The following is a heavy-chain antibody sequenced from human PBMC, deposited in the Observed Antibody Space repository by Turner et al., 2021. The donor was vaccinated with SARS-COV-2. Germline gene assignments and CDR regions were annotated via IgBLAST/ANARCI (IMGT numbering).Heavy chain of an antibody. D-gene: IGHD3-3*01. J-gene: IGHJ4*02. CDR3: AKDDNYDFWTGYYMY. CDR2: ISYDGSNK. Sequence: QVQLVESGGGVVQPGRSLRLSCAASGFTFSSYCMHWVRQAPGKGLEWVAVISYDGSNKDYADSVKGRFTISRDNSKNTLYLQMNSLRAEDTAVYYCAKDDNYDFWTGYYMYWGQGTLVTVSS. CDR1: GFTFSSYC. V-gene: IGHV3-30*18.